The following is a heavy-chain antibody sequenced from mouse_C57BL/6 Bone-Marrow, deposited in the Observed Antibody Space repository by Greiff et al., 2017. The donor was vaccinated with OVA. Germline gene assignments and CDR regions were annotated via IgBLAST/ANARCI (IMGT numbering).Heavy chain of an antibody. J-gene: IGHJ4*01. CDR2: ISNLAYSI. CDR3: ARTGTGDYYAMDY. CDR1: GFTFSDYG. Sequence: DVMLVESGGGLVQPGGSLKLSCAASGFTFSDYGLAWVRQAPRKGPEWVAFISNLAYSIYYADTVTGRFTISREKAKNTLYLEMSSLRSEDTAMYYCARTGTGDYYAMDYWGQGTSVTVSS. V-gene: IGHV5-15*01. D-gene: IGHD4-1*01.